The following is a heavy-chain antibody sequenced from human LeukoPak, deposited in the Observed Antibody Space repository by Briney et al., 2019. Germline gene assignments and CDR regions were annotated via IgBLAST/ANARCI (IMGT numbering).Heavy chain of an antibody. Sequence: GASVKVSCKASGYTFTSYGISWVRQAPGQGLEWMGWISPYSGNTNYAQKLQGRVTMTTDTSTSTAYMELRSLRSDDTAVYYCAREGHYYDSSGYYSGVDNWLDPWGQGTLVTVSS. D-gene: IGHD3-22*01. J-gene: IGHJ5*02. CDR3: AREGHYYDSSGYYSGVDNWLDP. CDR2: ISPYSGNT. CDR1: GYTFTSYG. V-gene: IGHV1-18*01.